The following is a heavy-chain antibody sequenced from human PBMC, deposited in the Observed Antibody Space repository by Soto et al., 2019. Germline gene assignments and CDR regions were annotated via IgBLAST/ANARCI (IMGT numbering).Heavy chain of an antibody. CDR3: AKGGQWLVRTAGFDP. J-gene: IGHJ5*02. CDR1: GFTFSSYG. CDR2: ISYDGSNK. D-gene: IGHD6-19*01. V-gene: IGHV3-30*18. Sequence: QVQLVESGGGVVQPGRSLRLSCAASGFTFSSYGMHWVRQAPGKGLEWVAVISYDGSNKYYADSVKGRFTISRDNSKNTLYLQMKSLRVEDTAVYYCAKGGQWLVRTAGFDPWGQGTLVTVSS.